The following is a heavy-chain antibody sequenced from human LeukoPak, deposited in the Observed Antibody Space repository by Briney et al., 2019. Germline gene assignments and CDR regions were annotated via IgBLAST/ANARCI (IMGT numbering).Heavy chain of an antibody. D-gene: IGHD2-21*02. J-gene: IGHJ5*02. CDR2: ISSSSSYI. CDR3: ASCGGDCQNWFDP. Sequence: GGSLRLSCAASGFTFSSYSMNWVRQAPGKGLEWVSSISSSSSYIYYADSVKGRFTISRDNAKNSLYLQMNSLRAEDTAVYYCASCGGDCQNWFDPWGQGTLVTVSS. CDR1: GFTFSSYS. V-gene: IGHV3-21*01.